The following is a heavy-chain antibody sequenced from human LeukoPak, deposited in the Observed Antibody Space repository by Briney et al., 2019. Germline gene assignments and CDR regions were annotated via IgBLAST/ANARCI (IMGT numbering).Heavy chain of an antibody. CDR1: GGSISSYY. Sequence: SETLSLTCTVSGGSISSYYWSWIRQPPGKGLEWIGYIYYSGSTNYNPSLKSRVTISVDTSKNQFSLKLGSVTAADTAVYYCARGWDSSSWYYYYYYMDVWGKGTTVTVSS. CDR3: ARGWDSSSWYYYYYYMDV. D-gene: IGHD6-13*01. J-gene: IGHJ6*03. CDR2: IYYSGST. V-gene: IGHV4-59*01.